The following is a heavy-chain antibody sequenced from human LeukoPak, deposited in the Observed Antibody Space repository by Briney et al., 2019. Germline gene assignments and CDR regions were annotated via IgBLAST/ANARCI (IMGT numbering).Heavy chain of an antibody. V-gene: IGHV3-23*01. CDR1: GFTFSSYA. J-gene: IGHJ4*02. D-gene: IGHD3-3*01. CDR2: ISGSGGST. CDR3: AILWSGYYGYYFDY. Sequence: GGSLRLSCAASGFTFSSYAMSWVRQAPGKGLEWVSAISGSGGSTYYADSVKGRFTISRDNSKNTLYLQMNSLRAEDTAVYYCAILWSGYYGYYFDYWGQGTLVTVSS.